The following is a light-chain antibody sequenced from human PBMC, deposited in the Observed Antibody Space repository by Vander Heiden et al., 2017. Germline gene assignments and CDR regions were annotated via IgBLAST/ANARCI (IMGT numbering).Light chain of an antibody. CDR2: WAS. J-gene: IGKJ4*01. Sequence: GSLGERATINCKSSQSVLYSSNNKNYLAWYQQKPGQPPKLIIYWASTRESGVPDRCSGSGSGTDFTLTISSLQAEDVAVYYWQQDQSTRTCGGGTKVEIK. V-gene: IGKV4-1*01. CDR3: QQDQSTRT. CDR1: QSVLYSSNNKNY.